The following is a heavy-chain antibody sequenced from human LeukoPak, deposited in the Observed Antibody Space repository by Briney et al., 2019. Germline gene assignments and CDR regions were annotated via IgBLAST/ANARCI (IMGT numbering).Heavy chain of an antibody. Sequence: SETLSLTCTVSGGSVSNGSYYWSWIRQPPGKGLVWIGYISYSGSTNYNPFLKSRVTMSVVTSKNHFSLRLSSVTAADTAVYYCARDPGRWQQLGYFDYWGQGSLVTVSS. CDR1: GGSVSNGSYY. CDR2: ISYSGST. V-gene: IGHV4-61*03. J-gene: IGHJ4*02. D-gene: IGHD5-24*01. CDR3: ARDPGRWQQLGYFDY.